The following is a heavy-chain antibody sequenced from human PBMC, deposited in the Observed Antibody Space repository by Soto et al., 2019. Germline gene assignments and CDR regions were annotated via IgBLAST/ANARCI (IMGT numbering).Heavy chain of an antibody. V-gene: IGHV3-23*01. CDR2: IGGTDGDSDGVP. Sequence: VQLLESGGDLVQPGGSLRLSCVASGFILNNYAMSWVRQAPGKGLEWVSTIGGTDGDSDGVPWYEDSVKGGFTISRDSSANTLFLHMDSLRAEDSAQYYCVKRGRNWGAFDFWGQGTTVVVSS. D-gene: IGHD7-27*01. CDR1: GFILNNYA. J-gene: IGHJ3*01. CDR3: VKRGRNWGAFDF.